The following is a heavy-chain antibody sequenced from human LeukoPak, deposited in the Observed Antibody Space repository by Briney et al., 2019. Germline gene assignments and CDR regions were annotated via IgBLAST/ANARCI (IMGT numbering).Heavy chain of an antibody. CDR1: GFTFSSYN. Sequence: KPGGSLRLSCSASGFTFSSYNMNWVRQAPGKGLEWVSSISSSVYIYYADSVKGRFTISRDNAKDSLYLQMNSLRAEDTAVYYCARDQTGRGYSYGYYAYWGQGTLVTVSS. D-gene: IGHD5-18*01. CDR2: ISSSVYI. CDR3: ARDQTGRGYSYGYYAY. J-gene: IGHJ4*02. V-gene: IGHV3-21*04.